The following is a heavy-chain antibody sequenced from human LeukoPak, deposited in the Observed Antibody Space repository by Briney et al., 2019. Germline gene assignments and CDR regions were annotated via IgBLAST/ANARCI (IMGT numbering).Heavy chain of an antibody. CDR1: GFTFDDYG. J-gene: IGHJ6*03. CDR3: ARSYYYHYMDV. CDR2: INWNGGST. Sequence: GGSLRLSCAASGFTFDDYGMSWVRQAPGKGLEWVSGINWNGGSTGYADSVKGRFAISRDNAKNSLYLQMNSLRAEDTALYYCARSYYYHYMDVWGKGTTVTVSS. V-gene: IGHV3-20*04.